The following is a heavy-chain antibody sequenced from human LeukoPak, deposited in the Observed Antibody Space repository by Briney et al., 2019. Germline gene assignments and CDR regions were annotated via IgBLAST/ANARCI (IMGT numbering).Heavy chain of an antibody. CDR1: GYTFTSYY. J-gene: IGHJ4*02. Sequence: ASVKVSCKASGYTFTSYYMHWVRQAPGQGLEWVGIINPSGGSTSYAQKFQGRVTMTRDTSMSTVYMELSSLRSEDTAVYYCARGRIQLWSFDYWGQGTLVTVSS. CDR2: INPSGGST. V-gene: IGHV1-46*03. CDR3: ARGRIQLWSFDY. D-gene: IGHD5-18*01.